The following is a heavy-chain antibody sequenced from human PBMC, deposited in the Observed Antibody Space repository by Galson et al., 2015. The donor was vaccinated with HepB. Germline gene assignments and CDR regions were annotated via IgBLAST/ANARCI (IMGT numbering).Heavy chain of an antibody. CDR2: FYYTGNT. CDR1: GGSISSSSYY. CDR3: ARHESESKTYAADN. Sequence: SETLSLTCTVSGGSISSSSYYWGWLRQPPGKGLEWIGSFYYTGNTHYNPSLKSRVTISGDTSKNQFSLKLNSVTAADTAVYHCARHESESKTYAADNWGQGTLVTVSS. J-gene: IGHJ4*02. V-gene: IGHV4-39*01. D-gene: IGHD2-2*01.